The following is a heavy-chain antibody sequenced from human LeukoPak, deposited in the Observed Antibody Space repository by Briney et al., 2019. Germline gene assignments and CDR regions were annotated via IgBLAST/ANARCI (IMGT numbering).Heavy chain of an antibody. Sequence: GGSLRLSCAASGFSFNSYWMSWVRQAPGKGLEWVADIKQDGSEKYYVDSVKGRFTISRDNAKNSLYLQMNSLRDEDTAVYYCASSWAHYDYWGQGTLVTVSS. V-gene: IGHV3-7*01. J-gene: IGHJ4*02. CDR1: GFSFNSYW. CDR3: ASSWAHYDY. D-gene: IGHD6-13*01. CDR2: IKQDGSEK.